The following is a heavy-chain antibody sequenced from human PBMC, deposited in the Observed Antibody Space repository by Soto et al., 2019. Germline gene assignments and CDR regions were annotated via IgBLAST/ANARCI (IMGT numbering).Heavy chain of an antibody. CDR1: GDIFSGYS. V-gene: IGHV1-69*14. D-gene: IGHD5-12*01. CDR3: ARDLGSGYDPGDY. J-gene: IGHJ4*02. Sequence: QVQLVQSGAEVKKPGSSVKVSGKTSGDIFSGYSISWVRQAPGQGLEWMGGIIPIFGTTNYAQRFHGRVTITADKSTSTVYMELYSLKSEDTAVYYCARDLGSGYDPGDYWGQGTLVTVSS. CDR2: IIPIFGTT.